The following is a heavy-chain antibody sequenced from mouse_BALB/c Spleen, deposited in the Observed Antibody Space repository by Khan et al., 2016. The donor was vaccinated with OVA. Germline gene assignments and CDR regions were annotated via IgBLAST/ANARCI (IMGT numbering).Heavy chain of an antibody. CDR2: ISYSGNT. V-gene: IGHV3-2*02. J-gene: IGHJ2*01. CDR3: ARIYGGDFDY. CDR1: GYSITSDYA. Sequence: EVELVESGPGLVKPSQSLSLTCTVTGYSITSDYAWNWIRQFPGNKLEWMGYISYSGNTKYNPSLKSRISITRDTSKNQFFLQLNSATTEDTATYYCARIYGGDFDYWGQGTTLTGSS. D-gene: IGHD1-1*01.